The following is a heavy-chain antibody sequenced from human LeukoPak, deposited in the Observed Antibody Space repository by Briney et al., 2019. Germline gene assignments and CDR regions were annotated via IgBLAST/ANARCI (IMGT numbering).Heavy chain of an antibody. CDR2: ISSSSYI. V-gene: IGHV3-21*01. Sequence: GGSLSLSCAASGFTFSSYSMNWVRQAPGKGLEWVSCISSSSYIYYADSVKGRFTTSRDNAKNSLYLQMNSLRADDTAVYYCARDAGRGDYWGQGALVTVSS. D-gene: IGHD3-16*01. CDR1: GFTFSSYS. J-gene: IGHJ4*02. CDR3: ARDAGRGDY.